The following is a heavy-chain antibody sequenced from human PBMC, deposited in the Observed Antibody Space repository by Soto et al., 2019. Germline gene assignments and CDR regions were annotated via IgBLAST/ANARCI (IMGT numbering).Heavy chain of an antibody. V-gene: IGHV1-69*02. CDR2: INPILSMS. J-gene: IGHJ4*02. D-gene: IGHD3-10*01. CDR1: GDTFSFYT. Sequence: QVQLVQSGAEVKKPGSSVKVSCKASGDTFSFYTINWVRQVPGLGLEWVGRINPILSMSNYAQKFQGRVTMTADKSTNTAYMELRSLRSEDTAMYYCATSYGSGYRAFDYWGQGALVTVSS. CDR3: ATSYGSGYRAFDY.